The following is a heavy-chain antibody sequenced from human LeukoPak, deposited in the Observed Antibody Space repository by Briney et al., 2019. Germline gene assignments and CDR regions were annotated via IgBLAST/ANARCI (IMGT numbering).Heavy chain of an antibody. D-gene: IGHD6-19*01. CDR2: INAGNGNT. CDR1: GYTFTSYA. V-gene: IGHV1-3*01. CDR3: ARGGGYSSGWYLPPFDY. J-gene: IGHJ4*02. Sequence: ASVKVSCKASGYTFTSYAMHWVRQAPGQRLEWMGWINAGNGNTKYSQKFQGRVTITRDTSASTAYMELSSLRSEDTAVYYYARGGGYSSGWYLPPFDYWGQGTLVTVSS.